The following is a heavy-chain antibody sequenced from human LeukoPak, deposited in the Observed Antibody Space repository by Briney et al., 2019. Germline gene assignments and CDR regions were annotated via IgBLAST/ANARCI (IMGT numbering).Heavy chain of an antibody. J-gene: IGHJ3*02. D-gene: IGHD3-10*01. CDR2: IRSSSNII. CDR1: GFTFSSYS. CDR3: AREGYYGSGGRGIDAFDI. Sequence: GGSLRLSCAASGFTFSSYSMNWVRQAPGKGLEWVSYIRSSSNIIYYADSVKGRFTISRDNTKNSLYLQMNSLRAEDTAVYYCAREGYYGSGGRGIDAFDIWGQGTMVTVSS. V-gene: IGHV3-48*04.